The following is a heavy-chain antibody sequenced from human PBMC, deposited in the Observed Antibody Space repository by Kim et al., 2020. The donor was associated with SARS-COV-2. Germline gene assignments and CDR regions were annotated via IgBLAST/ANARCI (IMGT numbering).Heavy chain of an antibody. Sequence: ASVKVSCKASGYTFTSYDINWVRQATGQGLEWMGWMNPNSGNTGYAQKFQGRVTMTRNTSISTAYMELSSLRSEDTAVYYCARGREYQLLWKFDYYYGMDVWGQGTTVTVSS. V-gene: IGHV1-8*01. CDR2: MNPNSGNT. CDR1: GYTFTSYD. D-gene: IGHD2-2*01. J-gene: IGHJ6*02. CDR3: ARGREYQLLWKFDYYYGMDV.